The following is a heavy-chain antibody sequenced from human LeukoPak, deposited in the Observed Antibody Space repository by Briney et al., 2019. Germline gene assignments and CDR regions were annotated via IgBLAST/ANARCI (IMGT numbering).Heavy chain of an antibody. J-gene: IGHJ3*02. CDR1: GGSISSGDYY. CDR2: IYYSGST. CDR3: ARGTVTNMVRDAPESDAFDI. D-gene: IGHD3-10*01. Sequence: SQTLSLTCTVSGGSISSGDYYWGWFRQPPGKGLEWIGYIYYSGSTYYNPSLKSRVTISVDTSKNQFSLKLSSVTAADTAVYYCARGTVTNMVRDAPESDAFDIWGQGTMVTVSS. V-gene: IGHV4-30-4*08.